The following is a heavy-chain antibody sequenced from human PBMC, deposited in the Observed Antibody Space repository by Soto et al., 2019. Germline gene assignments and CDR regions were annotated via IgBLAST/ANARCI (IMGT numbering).Heavy chain of an antibody. V-gene: IGHV4-31*11. J-gene: IGHJ4*02. CDR1: GGSINNGGFY. D-gene: IGHD2-2*01. CDR2: IYYSGST. Sequence: QVHLQESGPRLVKPSQTLSLTCAVSGGSINNGGFYWSWIRQNPGKGLEWIGYIYYSGSTNYNPSLKSRDTVPVDTSENQFSLTLTSVTAADTAVYYCVREAARRDQFYDWGQGTLGTVSS. CDR3: VREAARRDQFYD.